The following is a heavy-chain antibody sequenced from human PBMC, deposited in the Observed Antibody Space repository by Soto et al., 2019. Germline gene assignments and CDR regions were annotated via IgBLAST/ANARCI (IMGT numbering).Heavy chain of an antibody. CDR1: GFTFSSYW. D-gene: IGHD3-9*01. J-gene: IGHJ4*02. Sequence: GGSLRLSCAASGFTFSSYWMSWVRQAPGKGLEWVANIKQDGSEKYYVDSVKGRFTISRDNAKNSLYLQMNSLRAEDTAVYYCARDRRYYDILTGYNYWGQGTLVTV. V-gene: IGHV3-7*01. CDR2: IKQDGSEK. CDR3: ARDRRYYDILTGYNY.